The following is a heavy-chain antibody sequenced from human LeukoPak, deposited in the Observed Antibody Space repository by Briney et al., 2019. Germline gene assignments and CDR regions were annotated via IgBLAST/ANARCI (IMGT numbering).Heavy chain of an antibody. D-gene: IGHD6-25*01. CDR1: GGAFSVFY. CDR2: INHSGRT. J-gene: IGHJ4*02. V-gene: IGHV4-34*01. Sequence: SETLSLTCAVYGGAFSVFYWSWIRHPPERGREWIGEINHSGRTNYNPSLKSRVTISLETSKNQFSLELSSVTAADTAVYYCARAVSDWDQGTLVTVSS. CDR3: ARAVSD.